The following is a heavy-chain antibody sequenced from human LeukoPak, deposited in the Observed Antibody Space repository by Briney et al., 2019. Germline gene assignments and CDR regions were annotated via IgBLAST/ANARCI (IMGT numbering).Heavy chain of an antibody. CDR1: GYTLTELS. CDR2: FDPEDGET. Sequence: ASVKVSCKVSGYTLTELSMHWVRQAPGKGLEWMGGFDPEDGETIYAQKFQGRVTMTEDTSTDTAYMELSSLRSEDTAVYYCATLITMVRVVIISNWFDPWGQGTLVTVSS. D-gene: IGHD3-10*01. V-gene: IGHV1-24*01. J-gene: IGHJ5*02. CDR3: ATLITMVRVVIISNWFDP.